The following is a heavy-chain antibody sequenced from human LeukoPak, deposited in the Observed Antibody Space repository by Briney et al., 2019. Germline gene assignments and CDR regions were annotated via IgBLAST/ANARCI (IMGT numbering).Heavy chain of an antibody. Sequence: GESLKISCKGSGYSFTNYWIGWVRQMPGKGLEWMGIIYPGDSDTTYNPSFQGQVTITADKSFSTAYLQWSSLKASDTAMYYRARHYDSSGYYSDYWGQGTLVTVSS. CDR3: ARHYDSSGYYSDY. V-gene: IGHV5-51*01. CDR2: IYPGDSDT. J-gene: IGHJ4*02. CDR1: GYSFTNYW. D-gene: IGHD3-22*01.